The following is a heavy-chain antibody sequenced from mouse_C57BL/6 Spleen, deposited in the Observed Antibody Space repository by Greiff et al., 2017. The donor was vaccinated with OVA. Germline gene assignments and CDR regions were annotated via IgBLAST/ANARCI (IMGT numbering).Heavy chain of an antibody. CDR2: IDPSDSET. CDR3: ARETGIWYFDV. Sequence: QVQLQQPGAELVRPGSSVKLSCKASGYTFTSYWMHWVKQRPIQGLEWIGNIDPSDSETHYNQKFKDKATLTVDKSSSTAYMQLSSLTSEDSAVYYCARETGIWYFDVWGTGTTVTVSS. J-gene: IGHJ1*03. V-gene: IGHV1-52*01. D-gene: IGHD4-1*01. CDR1: GYTFTSYW.